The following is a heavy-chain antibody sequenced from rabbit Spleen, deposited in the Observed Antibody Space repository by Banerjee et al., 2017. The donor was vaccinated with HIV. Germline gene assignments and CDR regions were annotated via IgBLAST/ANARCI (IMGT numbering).Heavy chain of an antibody. Sequence: QSLEESGGGLVQPEGSLTLTCTASGFSFSGSYYMCWVRQAPGKGLEWIGCINGGGGGTTYYASWAKGRFTISKTSSTTVTLQMTSLTAADTATYFCARDTGTSFSTYGMDLWGPGTLVTVS. CDR2: INGGGGGTT. D-gene: IGHD7-1*01. V-gene: IGHV1S40*01. CDR1: GFSFSGSYY. J-gene: IGHJ6*01. CDR3: ARDTGTSFSTYGMDL.